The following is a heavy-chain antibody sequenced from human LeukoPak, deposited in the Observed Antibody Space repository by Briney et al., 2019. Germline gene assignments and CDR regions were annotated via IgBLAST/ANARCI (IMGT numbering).Heavy chain of an antibody. Sequence: SETLSLTCTVSGGSISSHYWSWIRQPPGKGLEWIGYIYYSGSTNYNPSLKSRVTISVDTSKNQFSLKLSSVTAAGTAVYYCARGPSDWYYYMDVWGKGTTVTVSS. V-gene: IGHV4-59*11. CDR1: GGSISSHY. CDR3: ARGPSDWYYYMDV. CDR2: IYYSGST. D-gene: IGHD3-9*01. J-gene: IGHJ6*03.